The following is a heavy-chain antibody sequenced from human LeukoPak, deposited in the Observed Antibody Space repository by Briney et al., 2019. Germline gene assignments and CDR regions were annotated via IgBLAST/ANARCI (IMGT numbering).Heavy chain of an antibody. CDR3: ARDLYGSGTRFDY. J-gene: IGHJ4*02. V-gene: IGHV4-59*01. D-gene: IGHD3-10*01. CDR1: GDSISSYY. Sequence: SETLSLTCTVSGDSISSYYWSWIRQPPGKGLEWIAYIYYTGSTNYNPSLKSRVTISVDTSKNHFSLKLSSVTAAGTAVYYCARDLYGSGTRFDYWGQGTLVTVSS. CDR2: IYYTGST.